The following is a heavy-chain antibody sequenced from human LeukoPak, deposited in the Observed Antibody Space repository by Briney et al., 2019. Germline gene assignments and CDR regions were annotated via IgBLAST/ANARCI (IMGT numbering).Heavy chain of an antibody. J-gene: IGHJ4*02. Sequence: SETLSLTCAVYGGSFSGYYWSWIRQPPGKGLEWIGEINHSGSTNYNPSLKSRVTISVDTSKNQFSLKLSSVTAADTAVYYCARVFGAEYWGQGTLVTVSS. V-gene: IGHV4-34*01. CDR3: ARVFGAEY. CDR1: GGSFSGYY. D-gene: IGHD3-10*01. CDR2: INHSGST.